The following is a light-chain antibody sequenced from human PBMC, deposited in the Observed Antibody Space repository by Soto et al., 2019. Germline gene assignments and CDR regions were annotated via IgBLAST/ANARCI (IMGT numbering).Light chain of an antibody. CDR3: QQFSSYPLT. CDR2: DAS. V-gene: IGKV2-28*01. Sequence: DIVMTQSPLSLPVTPGEPASISCRSSQSLLHSDGYNYLNWYLQKAGQSPRLLIYDASRRATGIPDRFSGGGSGTDFTLTISRLEPEDFAVYYCQQFSSYPLTFGGGTKVDIK. CDR1: QSLLHSDGYNY. J-gene: IGKJ4*01.